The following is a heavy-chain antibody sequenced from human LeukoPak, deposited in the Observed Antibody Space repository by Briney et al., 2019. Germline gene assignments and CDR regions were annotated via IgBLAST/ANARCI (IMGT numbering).Heavy chain of an antibody. J-gene: IGHJ4*02. CDR1: GNTFTGYC. V-gene: IGHV1-2*02. CDR2: INPNSGGT. CDR3: ARSPLTSVEANDY. D-gene: IGHD3-16*01. Sequence: ASVKVSCKASGNTFTGYCMHWVRQAPGQGLEWMGWINPNSGGTNYAQNFQGRVTMTRDTSISTAYMELSRLRSDDTAVYYCARSPLTSVEANDYWGQGTLVTVSS.